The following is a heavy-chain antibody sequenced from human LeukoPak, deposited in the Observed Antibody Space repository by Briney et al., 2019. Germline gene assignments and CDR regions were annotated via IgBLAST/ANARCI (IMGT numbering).Heavy chain of an antibody. CDR3: ARDRGLYCTGGSCYSTGDY. CDR2: INSSSSYI. D-gene: IGHD2-15*01. CDR1: GFTFSSYS. J-gene: IGHJ4*02. V-gene: IGHV3-21*01. Sequence: PGGSLRLYCAASGFTFSSYSMNRVRQAPGKGLEWVSSINSSSSYIYYADSVKGRFTMSRDNAKNSLYLQMNSLRAEDTAVYYCARDRGLYCTGGSCYSTGDYWGQGTLVTVSS.